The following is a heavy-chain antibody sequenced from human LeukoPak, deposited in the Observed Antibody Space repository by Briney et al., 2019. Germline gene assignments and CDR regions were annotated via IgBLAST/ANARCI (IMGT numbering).Heavy chain of an antibody. Sequence: GGSLRLSCAASGFTFSSYSMNWVRQAPGLGLEWVAVISSYENNMYYVDSVKGRFTISRDNSKNTLYLQMNSLRAEDTAVYYCAKDMFEGCSYYYYMDVWGKGTTVTVSS. CDR3: AKDMFEGCSYYYYMDV. D-gene: IGHD3-10*02. CDR1: GFTFSSYS. J-gene: IGHJ6*03. V-gene: IGHV3-30*18. CDR2: ISSYENNM.